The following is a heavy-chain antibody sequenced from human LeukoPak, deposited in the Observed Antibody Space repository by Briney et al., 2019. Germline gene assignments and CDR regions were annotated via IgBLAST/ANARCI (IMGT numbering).Heavy chain of an antibody. CDR2: ISTNGDRT. CDR3: AKGIAVAGTRPFDY. Sequence: KTGGSLRLSCAASGLTFSNYAMTWVRQAPGKGLEWVSAISTNGDRTYCADSVKGRFTVSRDNSKNTLYLQMNSLRAEDTAVYYCAKGIAVAGTRPFDYWGQGTLVTVSS. CDR1: GLTFSNYA. J-gene: IGHJ4*02. D-gene: IGHD6-19*01. V-gene: IGHV3-23*01.